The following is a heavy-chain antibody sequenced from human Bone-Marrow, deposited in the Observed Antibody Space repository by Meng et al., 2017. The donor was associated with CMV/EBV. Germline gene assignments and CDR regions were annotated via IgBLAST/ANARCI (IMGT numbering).Heavy chain of an antibody. CDR1: GYTFTSYG. D-gene: IGHD3-22*01. Sequence: ASVKVSCKASGYTFTSYGISWVRQAPGQGLEWMGWISAYNGNTNYAQKFQGRVTMTTDTSTSTASMELSRLRSDDTAVYYCARGGYYDSSGYSDYWGQGTLVTVSS. J-gene: IGHJ4*02. CDR2: ISAYNGNT. V-gene: IGHV1-18*01. CDR3: ARGGYYDSSGYSDY.